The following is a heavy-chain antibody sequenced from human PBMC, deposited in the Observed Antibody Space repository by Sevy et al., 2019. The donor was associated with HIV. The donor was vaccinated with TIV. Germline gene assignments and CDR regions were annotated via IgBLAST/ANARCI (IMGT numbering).Heavy chain of an antibody. CDR3: ARDCNSNTCLWGLDV. J-gene: IGHJ6*02. D-gene: IGHD2-2*01. CDR2: IKVDGSEK. CDR1: GFTFSRYW. V-gene: IGHV3-7*03. Sequence: GGSLRLSCAASGFTFSRYWMSWVRQAPGKGLEWVANIKVDGSEKYYVDSVKGRFTISRGNAKNSLYLQMNSLRAEDTAVYYCARDCNSNTCLWGLDVWGQGTTVTVSS.